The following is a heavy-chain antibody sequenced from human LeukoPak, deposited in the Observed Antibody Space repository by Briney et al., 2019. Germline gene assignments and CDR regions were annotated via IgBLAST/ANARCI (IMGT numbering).Heavy chain of an antibody. CDR1: GFTFSSYG. Sequence: GRSLRLSCAASGFTFSSYGMHWVRQAPGKGLEWVAVISYDGSNKYYADSVKGRFTISRDNSKNTLYLQMNSLRAEDTAVYYCAKDWGGWEELAPYYFGYWGQGTLVTVSS. V-gene: IGHV3-30*18. CDR2: ISYDGSNK. D-gene: IGHD3-3*01. CDR3: AKDWGGWEELAPYYFGY. J-gene: IGHJ4*02.